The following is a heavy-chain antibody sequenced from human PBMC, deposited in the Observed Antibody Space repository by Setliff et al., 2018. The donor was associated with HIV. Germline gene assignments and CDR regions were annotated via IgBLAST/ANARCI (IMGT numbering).Heavy chain of an antibody. CDR2: ITPFNGNT. Sequence: SVKVSCKASGYTFNNYAMNWVRQAPGQGLEWMGWITPFNGNTNYAQKFQDRVTITRDRSMSTAYMELSSLRSEDTAMYYCARVQTMAVAGTQYYYMDVWGKGTTVTVSS. D-gene: IGHD6-19*01. CDR1: GYTFNNYA. V-gene: IGHV1-45*02. J-gene: IGHJ6*03. CDR3: ARVQTMAVAGTQYYYMDV.